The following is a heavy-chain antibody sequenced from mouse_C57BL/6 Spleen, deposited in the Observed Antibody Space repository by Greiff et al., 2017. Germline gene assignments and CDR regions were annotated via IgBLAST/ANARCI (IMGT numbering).Heavy chain of an antibody. CDR3: TAGPAGYAMDY. CDR1: GFNIKDDY. CDR2: IDPENGDT. J-gene: IGHJ4*01. V-gene: IGHV14-4*01. Sequence: EVQLQQSGAELVRPGASVKLSCTASGFNIKDDYMHWVKQRPEQGLEWIGWIDPENGDTEYASKFQGKATITADSSSNTAYLQLSSLPSEDAAVYYCTAGPAGYAMDYWGQGTSVTVSS.